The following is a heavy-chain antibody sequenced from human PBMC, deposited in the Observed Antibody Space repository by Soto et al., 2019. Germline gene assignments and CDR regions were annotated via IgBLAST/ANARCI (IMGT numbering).Heavy chain of an antibody. CDR1: GLRFSKYA. J-gene: IGHJ5*02. D-gene: IGHD4-17*01. CDR3: AKDAVYGDGFWLPES. V-gene: IGHV3-23*01. Sequence: PGGSLRLSCAASGLRFSKYAMMLVRPAPGKGLEWVAGILGSGGTYHADSVKGRFTISKDNSLTTLYLQMDFLRADDTAVYYCAKDAVYGDGFWLPESWGQGTMVTVS. CDR2: ILGSGGT.